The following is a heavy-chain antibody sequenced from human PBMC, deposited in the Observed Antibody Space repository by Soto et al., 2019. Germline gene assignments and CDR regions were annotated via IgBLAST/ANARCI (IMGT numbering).Heavy chain of an antibody. D-gene: IGHD3-10*01. J-gene: IGHJ5*02. CDR3: AKIPSITMVRGVHSWFDP. CDR2: ISGSGGST. Sequence: GGSLRLSCAASGFTFSSYSMSWVRQAPGKGLEWVSAISGSGGSTYYADSVKGRFTISRDNSKNTLYLQMNSLRAEDTAVYYCAKIPSITMVRGVHSWFDPWGQGTLVTVSS. V-gene: IGHV3-23*01. CDR1: GFTFSSYS.